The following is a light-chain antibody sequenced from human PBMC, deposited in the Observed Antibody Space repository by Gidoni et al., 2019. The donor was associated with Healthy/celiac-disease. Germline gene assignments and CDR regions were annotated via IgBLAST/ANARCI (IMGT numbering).Light chain of an antibody. CDR2: WAS. V-gene: IGKV4-1*01. Sequence: DIVMPQSPDSLAVSLGERATINCKSSQSVLYSSNNKNYLAWYQQKPGQPPKLLIYWASTRESGVPDRFSGSGSGTDFTLTISSLQAEDVAVYYCQQYYSTPYTFXQXTKLXIK. CDR3: QQYYSTPYT. CDR1: QSVLYSSNNKNY. J-gene: IGKJ2*01.